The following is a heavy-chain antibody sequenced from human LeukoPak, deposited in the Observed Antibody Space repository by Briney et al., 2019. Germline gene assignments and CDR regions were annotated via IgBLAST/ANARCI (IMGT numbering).Heavy chain of an antibody. J-gene: IGHJ3*02. CDR2: IYYSGST. D-gene: IGHD3-22*01. Sequence: PLTLTCGVSGGSISSCGYSWSWIRQPPGKGLEWIGYIYYSGSTYYSPSLKSRVIISLDTSKNQFPLKLSSVTAADTAVYYCARDPRYYYDTSGYYYDAFDIWGQGTMVTVSS. CDR3: ARDPRYYYDTSGYYYDAFDI. CDR1: GGSISSCGYS. V-gene: IGHV4-30-2*01.